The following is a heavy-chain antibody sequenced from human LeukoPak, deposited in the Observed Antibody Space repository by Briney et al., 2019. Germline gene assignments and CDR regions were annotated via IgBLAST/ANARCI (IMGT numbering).Heavy chain of an antibody. CDR2: ISSISSYI. CDR1: GFTLRSYS. V-gene: IGHV3-21*01. J-gene: IGHJ6*03. D-gene: IGHD5-18*01. CDR3: ARARGFSYGIIYYYYMDV. Sequence: GESLRLSCAASGFTLRSYSMDWVRQAPGKGLEWVSSISSISSYIYYADSVKGRFTISRDNAKNSLYLQMNSLRAEDTAVYYCARARGFSYGIIYYYYMDVWGKGTTVTVSS.